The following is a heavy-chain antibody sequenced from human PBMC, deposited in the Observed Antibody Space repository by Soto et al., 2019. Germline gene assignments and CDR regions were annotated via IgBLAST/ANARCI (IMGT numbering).Heavy chain of an antibody. D-gene: IGHD3-9*01. CDR2: ISYDGSNK. CDR1: GFTFSSNG. Sequence: PGGSLRLSCTASGFTFSSNGMHWVRQAPGKGLEWVAVISYDGSNKYYADSVMGRFTISRDNSKNTLYLQMNSLRTEDTAVYYCAKDYDILTGYPLDAFDIWGQGTMVTVS. J-gene: IGHJ3*02. V-gene: IGHV3-30*18. CDR3: AKDYDILTGYPLDAFDI.